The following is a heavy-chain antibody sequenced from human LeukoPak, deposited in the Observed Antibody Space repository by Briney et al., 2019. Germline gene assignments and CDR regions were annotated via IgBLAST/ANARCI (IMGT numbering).Heavy chain of an antibody. CDR3: ARSMVVRGVMGNYFDP. CDR2: INPKSGGT. J-gene: IGHJ5*02. V-gene: IGHV1-2*02. Sequence: ASVNASCKASGYTFTGYFIHWVRQAPGQGLEWMGWINPKSGGTNYQQKFQDRVTMTRDTSITTAYMEMSRLRSDDTAVYYCARSMVVRGVMGNYFDPWGQGTLVTVSS. D-gene: IGHD3-10*01. CDR1: GYTFTGYF.